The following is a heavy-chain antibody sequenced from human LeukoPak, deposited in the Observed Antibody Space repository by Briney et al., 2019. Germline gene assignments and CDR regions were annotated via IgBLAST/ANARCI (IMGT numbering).Heavy chain of an antibody. D-gene: IGHD2-2*01. CDR1: GFTVSSNY. CDR2: IHSGGST. J-gene: IGHJ4*02. CDR3: AKDDVRYQLLSGRAVESRDYFDY. Sequence: GGSLRLSCAASGFTVSSNYMSWVRQAPGKGLEWVSTIHSGGSTNYADSVKGRFTISRDNSKNTLYLQMNSLRAEDTAVYYCAKDDVRYQLLSGRAVESRDYFDYWGQGTLVTVSS. V-gene: IGHV3-66*01.